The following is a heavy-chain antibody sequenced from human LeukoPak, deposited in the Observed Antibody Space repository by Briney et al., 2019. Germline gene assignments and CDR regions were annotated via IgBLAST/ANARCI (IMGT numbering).Heavy chain of an antibody. J-gene: IGHJ6*03. CDR3: ARDQVYAFWSGRFDYYYYYMDV. CDR2: IKQDESEK. V-gene: IGHV3-7*01. D-gene: IGHD3-3*01. CDR1: GFTFSSYW. Sequence: GGSLRLSCAASGFTFSSYWMSWVRQAPGKGLEGVANIKQDESEKYYVDSVKGRFTISRGNAKNSLYLQMNSLRAEDTAVYYCARDQVYAFWSGRFDYYYYYMDVWGKGTTVTVSS.